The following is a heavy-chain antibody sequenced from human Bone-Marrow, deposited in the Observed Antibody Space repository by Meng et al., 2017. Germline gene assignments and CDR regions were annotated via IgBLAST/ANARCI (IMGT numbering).Heavy chain of an antibody. Sequence: EVQLVDSGGGLAQPVWSLRLSCAASGLTFSNYWMHWFRQAPGKGLVWVSRINSDGSSTSYADSVKGRFTISRDNAKNTLYLQMNSLRAEDTTVYYCARDLGGNSDLPDYWGQGTLVTVSS. V-gene: IGHV3-74*01. D-gene: IGHD4-23*01. J-gene: IGHJ4*02. CDR2: INSDGSST. CDR1: GLTFSNYW. CDR3: ARDLGGNSDLPDY.